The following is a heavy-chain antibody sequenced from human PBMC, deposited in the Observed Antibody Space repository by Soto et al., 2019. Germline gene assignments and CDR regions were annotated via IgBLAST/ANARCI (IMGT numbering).Heavy chain of an antibody. V-gene: IGHV1-2*02. CDR1: GYTFTGYY. CDR2: INPNSGGT. CDR3: ARDRGYYYDSSGYFYFDY. Sequence: ASVKVSCKASGYTFTGYYMHWVRQAPGQGLEWMGWINPNSGGTNYAQKFQGRVTMTRDTSISTAYMELSRLRSDDTAVYYCARDRGYYYDSSGYFYFDYWGQGTLVTVSS. J-gene: IGHJ4*02. D-gene: IGHD3-22*01.